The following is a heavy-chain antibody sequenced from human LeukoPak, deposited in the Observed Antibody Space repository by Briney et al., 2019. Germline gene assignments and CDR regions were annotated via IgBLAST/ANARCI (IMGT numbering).Heavy chain of an antibody. CDR3: ARDRDFCWFDP. CDR2: INPSGGST. CDR1: GYTFTSYY. V-gene: IGHV1-46*01. Sequence: ASVTVSCTASGYTFTSYYMHWVRQAPGQGLEWMGIINPSGGSTSYAQKFQGRVTMTRDTSTSTVYMELSSLRSEDTAVYYCARDRDFCWFDPWGQGTLVTVSS. J-gene: IGHJ5*02. D-gene: IGHD3-3*01.